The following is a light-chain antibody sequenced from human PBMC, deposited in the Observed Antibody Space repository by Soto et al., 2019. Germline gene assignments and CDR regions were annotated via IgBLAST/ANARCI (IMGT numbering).Light chain of an antibody. Sequence: QSVLTQPPSVSGAPGQRVTISCTGSSSNIGAGYDVHWYQQLPGTAPKLLIYGNSNRPSGVPDRFSGSKSGTSASLAITGLQAEDEADYYCQSYDRSRSGWVFGGGTQLTVL. CDR2: GNS. CDR3: QSYDRSRSGWV. CDR1: SSNIGAGYD. J-gene: IGLJ3*02. V-gene: IGLV1-40*01.